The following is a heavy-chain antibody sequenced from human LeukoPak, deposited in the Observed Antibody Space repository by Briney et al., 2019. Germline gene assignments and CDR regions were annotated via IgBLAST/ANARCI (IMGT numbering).Heavy chain of an antibody. CDR3: AKSATTVTSNFEY. J-gene: IGHJ4*02. V-gene: IGHV3-23*01. D-gene: IGHD4-17*01. CDR2: ISGSGGGT. CDR1: GFTFSSYW. Sequence: GGSLRLSCIASGFTFSSYWMSWVRQAPGKGLEWVSGISGSGGGTFYADSVRGRFTISRDNSKNTVYLQMNSLRAEDTAVYYCAKSATTVTSNFEYWGQGTLVTVSS.